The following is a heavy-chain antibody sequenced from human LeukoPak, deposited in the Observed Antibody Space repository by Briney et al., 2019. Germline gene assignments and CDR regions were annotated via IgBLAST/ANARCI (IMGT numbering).Heavy chain of an antibody. D-gene: IGHD7-27*01. CDR1: GYTFTSYA. Sequence: ASVKVSCKASGYTFTSYAMNWVRQAPGQGLEWMGWINTNTGNPTYAQGFTGRFVFSLDTSVSTAYLQISSLKAEDTAVYYCARGAEAGEYYGMDVWGQGTTVTVSS. CDR3: ARGAEAGEYYGMDV. V-gene: IGHV7-4-1*02. CDR2: INTNTGNP. J-gene: IGHJ6*02.